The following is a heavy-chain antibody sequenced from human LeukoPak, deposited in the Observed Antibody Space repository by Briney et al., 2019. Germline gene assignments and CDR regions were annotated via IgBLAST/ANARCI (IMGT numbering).Heavy chain of an antibody. CDR1: GGSFSGYY. V-gene: IGHV4-34*01. J-gene: IGHJ4*02. CDR2: INHSGST. CDR3: ARGEDYRLPAH. D-gene: IGHD4-11*01. Sequence: KPSETLSLTCAVYGGSFSGYYWSWIRQPPGKGLEWIGEINHSGSTNYNPSLKSRVTISVDTSKNQFSLKLSSVTAADTVVYYCARGEDYRLPAHWGQGTLVTVSS.